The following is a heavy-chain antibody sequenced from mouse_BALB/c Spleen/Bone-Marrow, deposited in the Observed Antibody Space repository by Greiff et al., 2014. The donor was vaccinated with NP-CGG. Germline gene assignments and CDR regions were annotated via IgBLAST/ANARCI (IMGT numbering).Heavy chain of an antibody. CDR3: NANYGNYDPMDY. J-gene: IGHJ4*01. CDR1: GFNIKDYY. V-gene: IGHV14-4*02. Sequence: VQLQQSGAELVRSGASVRLSCTASGFNIKDYYIHWVKQRPKQGLEWIGWIDPENGDTEYAPKFQDKATVTADTSSNTAYLQLSSLASEDTAVCYCNANYGNYDPMDYWGPGTSVTVSS. D-gene: IGHD2-1*01. CDR2: IDPENGDT.